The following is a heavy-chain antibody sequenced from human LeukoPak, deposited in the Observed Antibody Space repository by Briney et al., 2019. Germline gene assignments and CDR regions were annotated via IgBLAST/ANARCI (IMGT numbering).Heavy chain of an antibody. CDR3: ARWGRGAFDI. CDR2: IIPILGIA. V-gene: IGHV1-69*04. J-gene: IGHJ3*02. Sequence: ASVKVSCKASGYTFTSYGISWVRQAPGQGLEWMGRIIPILGIANYAQKFQGRVTITADKSTSTAYMELSSLRSEDTAVYYCARWGRGAFDIWGQGTMVTVSS. CDR1: GYTFTSYG. D-gene: IGHD3-16*01.